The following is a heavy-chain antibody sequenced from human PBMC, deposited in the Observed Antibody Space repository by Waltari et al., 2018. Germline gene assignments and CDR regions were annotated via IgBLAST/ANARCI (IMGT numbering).Heavy chain of an antibody. CDR1: GFTVSSNY. CDR2: IYSGGST. Sequence: EVQLVESGGGLIQPGGSLRLSCAASGFTVSSNYMSWVRQAPGKGLEWVSVIYSGGSTYYADSVKGRFTISRDNSKNTLYLQMNSLRAEDTAVYYCAKDQGIAAAGSYYFDYWGQGTLVTVSS. D-gene: IGHD6-13*01. CDR3: AKDQGIAAAGSYYFDY. V-gene: IGHV3-66*03. J-gene: IGHJ4*02.